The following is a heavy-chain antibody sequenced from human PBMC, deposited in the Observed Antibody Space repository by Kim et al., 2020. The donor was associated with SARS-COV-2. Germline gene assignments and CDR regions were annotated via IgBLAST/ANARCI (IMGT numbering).Heavy chain of an antibody. CDR1: GGSISSYY. Sequence: SETLSLTCSVSGGSISSYYWSWIRQPPGKGLEWIGYIFYTGSTNYNPSLKSRVTISVDTSKMQFSLRLNSVTAADTAVYYCARGASNYYNAMDVWGQGTTVTVSS. J-gene: IGHJ6*02. D-gene: IGHD3-10*01. V-gene: IGHV4-59*01. CDR3: ARGASNYYNAMDV. CDR2: IFYTGST.